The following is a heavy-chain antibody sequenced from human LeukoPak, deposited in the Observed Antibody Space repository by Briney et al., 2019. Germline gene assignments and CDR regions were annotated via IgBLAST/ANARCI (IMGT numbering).Heavy chain of an antibody. J-gene: IGHJ5*02. CDR1: GFTFSRYA. Sequence: GGSLRLSCAASGFTFSRYAMSWVRQAPGRGLEWVSAINGSGGSTYYADSVKGRFTISRDNSKNTLYLQMNSLRAEDTAVYYCAKAGIKDSSGWYSTWGQGTLVTVSS. D-gene: IGHD6-19*01. CDR2: INGSGGST. V-gene: IGHV3-23*01. CDR3: AKAGIKDSSGWYST.